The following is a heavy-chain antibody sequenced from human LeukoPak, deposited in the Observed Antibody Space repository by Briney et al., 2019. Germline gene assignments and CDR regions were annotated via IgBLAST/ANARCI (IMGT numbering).Heavy chain of an antibody. CDR2: ISSSSSTI. Sequence: GGSLRLSCAASGFTFSSYSMNWVRQAPGKGLEWVSYISSSSSTIYYADSVKGRFAISRDNAKNSLYLQMNSLRAEDTAVYYCAKGVAAVPDNWFDPWGQGTLVTVSS. J-gene: IGHJ5*02. D-gene: IGHD6-13*01. V-gene: IGHV3-48*04. CDR3: AKGVAAVPDNWFDP. CDR1: GFTFSSYS.